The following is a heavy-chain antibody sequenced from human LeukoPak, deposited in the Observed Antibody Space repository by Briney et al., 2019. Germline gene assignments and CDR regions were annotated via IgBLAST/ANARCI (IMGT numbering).Heavy chain of an antibody. CDR3: ARGGDSSSWYGVDY. CDR2: IYYSGST. Sequence: PSETLSLTCTVSGGSISSYYWSWIRQPPGKGLEWIGYIYYSGSTNYNPSLKSRVTISVDTSKNQFSLKLSSVTAADTAVYYCARGGDSSSWYGVDYWGQGTLVTVSS. D-gene: IGHD6-13*01. V-gene: IGHV4-59*01. J-gene: IGHJ4*02. CDR1: GGSISSYY.